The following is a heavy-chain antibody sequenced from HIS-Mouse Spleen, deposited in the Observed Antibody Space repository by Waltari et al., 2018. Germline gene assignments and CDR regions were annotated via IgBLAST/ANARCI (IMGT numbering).Heavy chain of an antibody. Sequence: QLQLQESGPGLVKPSETLSLTCTVSGGSISSSSYYWGWIRQPPGKGLGWIGSIYSSGSTYYNPSLKSRVTISVDTSKNQFSLKLSSVTAADTAVYYCAYGDYFDYWGQGTLVTVSS. J-gene: IGHJ4*02. V-gene: IGHV4-39*01. CDR2: IYSSGST. D-gene: IGHD4-17*01. CDR3: AYGDYFDY. CDR1: GGSISSSSYY.